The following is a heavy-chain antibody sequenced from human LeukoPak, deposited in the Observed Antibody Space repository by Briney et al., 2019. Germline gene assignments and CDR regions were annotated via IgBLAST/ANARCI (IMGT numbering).Heavy chain of an antibody. CDR2: IYNSGSP. CDR1: RGSISSYY. D-gene: IGHD6-19*01. V-gene: IGHV4-59*08. J-gene: IGHJ4*02. CDR3: ARHGSDWSFDY. Sequence: ASETLSLTCTVSRGSISSYYWSWIRQPPGKGLEWIGYIYNSGSPNYNTSLKSRVNISVDTSKNQFSLKLSSVTVADTAVYYCARHGSDWSFDYWGQGTLVTVSS.